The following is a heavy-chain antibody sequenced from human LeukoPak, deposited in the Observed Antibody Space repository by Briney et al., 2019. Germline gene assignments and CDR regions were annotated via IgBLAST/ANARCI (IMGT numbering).Heavy chain of an antibody. CDR2: ISSSGSNT. Sequence: PGGSLRLSCAASGFIFSTYAMSWVRQTPGKGLEWVSAISSSGSNTYYPDSVKGRFTISRDNSYNTLYLQMNSLRAEDTAVYYCAKDRYTSGWSSDYWGQGTLVTVSS. J-gene: IGHJ4*02. CDR3: AKDRYTSGWSSDY. V-gene: IGHV3-23*01. D-gene: IGHD6-19*01. CDR1: GFIFSTYA.